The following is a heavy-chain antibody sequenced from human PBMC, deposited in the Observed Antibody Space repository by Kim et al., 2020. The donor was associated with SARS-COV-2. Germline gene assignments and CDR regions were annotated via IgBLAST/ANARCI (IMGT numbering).Heavy chain of an antibody. D-gene: IGHD2-15*01. Sequence: DGSEKYYLDSVKAQFTISRNNAKNSLYLEMNSLRAEDTAVYYCARGRQVASWGQGTLVTVSS. V-gene: IGHV3-7*01. CDR3: ARGRQVAS. CDR2: DGSEK. J-gene: IGHJ4*02.